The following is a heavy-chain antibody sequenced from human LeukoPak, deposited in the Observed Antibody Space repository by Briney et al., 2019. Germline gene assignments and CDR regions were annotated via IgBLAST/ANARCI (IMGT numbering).Heavy chain of an antibody. CDR2: ISGSGGST. V-gene: IGHV3-23*01. D-gene: IGHD6-13*01. Sequence: GGSLRLSCAASGFTFSSYAMSWVRQAPGKGLEWVSAISGSGGSTYYADSVKGRFTISRDNAKNSLYLQMNSLRAEDTAVYYCARDYENSSSWYPYYYYYGMDVWGQGTTVTVSS. CDR1: GFTFSSYA. J-gene: IGHJ6*02. CDR3: ARDYENSSSWYPYYYYYGMDV.